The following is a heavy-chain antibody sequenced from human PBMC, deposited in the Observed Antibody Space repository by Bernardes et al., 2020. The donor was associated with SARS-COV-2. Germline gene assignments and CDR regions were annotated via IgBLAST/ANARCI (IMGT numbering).Heavy chain of an antibody. Sequence: GGSLILSCAASGFTFRTYWMHWVRQTPGKGLVWVSRINPDGTNTTYADSVRGRFTMSRDNAKNTLYLQMNSLRPEDTAVYFCAGLEDYWGQGTLVTVSS. J-gene: IGHJ4*02. CDR3: AGLEDY. D-gene: IGHD1-1*01. CDR2: INPDGTNT. CDR1: GFTFRTYW. V-gene: IGHV3-74*01.